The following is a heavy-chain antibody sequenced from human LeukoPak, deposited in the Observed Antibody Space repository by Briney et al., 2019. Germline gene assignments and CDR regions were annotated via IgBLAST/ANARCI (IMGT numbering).Heavy chain of an antibody. CDR2: ISSSSSYI. J-gene: IGHJ3*02. CDR3: AKDLASSSWRSPAFDI. Sequence: PGGSLRLSCAASGFTFSSYSMNWVRQAPGKGLEWVSSISSSSSYIYYADSVKGRFTISRDNAKNSLYLQMNSLRAEDTAVYYCAKDLASSSWRSPAFDIWGQGTMVTVSS. D-gene: IGHD6-13*01. CDR1: GFTFSSYS. V-gene: IGHV3-21*04.